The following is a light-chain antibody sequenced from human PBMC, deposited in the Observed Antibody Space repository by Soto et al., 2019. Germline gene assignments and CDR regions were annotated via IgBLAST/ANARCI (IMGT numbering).Light chain of an antibody. CDR3: QQYNNWPWT. V-gene: IGKV3-15*01. Sequence: EIVMTQSPATLSVSPGERATLSCRASQSVSSNLAWYQQNPGQAPRLLIYGASTRATSIPARFSGSGSGTEFTLTISRLQSEDFAVYYCQQYNNWPWTFGQGTKVEIK. CDR2: GAS. J-gene: IGKJ1*01. CDR1: QSVSSN.